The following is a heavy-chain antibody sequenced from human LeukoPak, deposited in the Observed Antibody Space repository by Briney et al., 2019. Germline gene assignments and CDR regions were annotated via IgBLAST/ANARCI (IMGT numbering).Heavy chain of an antibody. J-gene: IGHJ6*03. CDR1: GGSISSGGYY. CDR2: IYYSGST. V-gene: IGHV4-61*08. CDR3: ARGTLSDRIYYYYMDV. Sequence: SQTLSLTCTVSGGSISSGGYYWSWIRQPPGKGLEWIGYIYYSGSTNYNPSLKSRVTISVDTSKNQFSLKLSSVTAADTAVYYCARGTLSDRIYYYYMDVWGKGTTVTVSS.